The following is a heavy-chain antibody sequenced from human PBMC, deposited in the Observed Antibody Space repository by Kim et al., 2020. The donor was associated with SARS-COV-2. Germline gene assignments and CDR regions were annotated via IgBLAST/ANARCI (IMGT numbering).Heavy chain of an antibody. CDR3: AKDGDYGKPFDH. Sequence: GGSLRLSCAASGFSFSAYGMHWVRQAPGKGPELVAVIWYNGVNKNYADFVKGRFTISRDNSKNTVHLQMNNLRAEDTAVYYCAKDGDYGKPFDHWGQGTVVTVSS. V-gene: IGHV3-33*06. CDR2: IWYNGVNK. CDR1: GFSFSAYG. D-gene: IGHD4-17*01. J-gene: IGHJ4*02.